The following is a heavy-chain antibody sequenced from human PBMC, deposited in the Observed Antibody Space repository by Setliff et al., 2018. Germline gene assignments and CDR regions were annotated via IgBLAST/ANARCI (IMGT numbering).Heavy chain of an antibody. CDR1: GYIFNTFG. Sequence: KVSCKASGYIFNTFGINWMRRAPGQGLEWIGWISPYNGDTKYAQNLQGRVTLTTDTSTSTACVEVRSLRSDDTAVYYCARSPPNRGVGQGHHMDVWGKGTTVTVSS. CDR2: ISPYNGDT. CDR3: ARSPPNRGVGQGHHMDV. V-gene: IGHV1-18*01. J-gene: IGHJ6*03. D-gene: IGHD1-26*01.